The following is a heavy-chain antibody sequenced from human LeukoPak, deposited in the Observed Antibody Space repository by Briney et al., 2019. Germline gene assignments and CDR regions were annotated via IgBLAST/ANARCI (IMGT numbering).Heavy chain of an antibody. CDR3: ARGYYYDSSGQSDYFDY. CDR2: IYYSGST. V-gene: IGHV4-39*01. J-gene: IGHJ4*02. Sequence: PSETLSLTCTVSGGSISSSSYYWGWIRQPPGKGLEWIGSIYYSGSTYYNPSLKSRVTISVDTSKNQFSLKLSSVTAADTAVYHCARGYYYDSSGQSDYFDYWGQGTLVTVSS. D-gene: IGHD3-22*01. CDR1: GGSISSSSYY.